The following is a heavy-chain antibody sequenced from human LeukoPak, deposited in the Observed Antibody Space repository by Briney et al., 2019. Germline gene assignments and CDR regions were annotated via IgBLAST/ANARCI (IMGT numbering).Heavy chain of an antibody. CDR2: IYYSGGT. CDR3: ARHITVTYDAFDL. Sequence: SETLSLTCTVSGGSISSYYWSWIRQPPGKGLEWIGYIYYSGGTLYNPSVNSRVSISVDTSKTQFSLKLTSVTAADTAVYYCARHITVTYDAFDLWGRGTIVTVSS. CDR1: GGSISSYY. V-gene: IGHV4-59*08. J-gene: IGHJ3*01. D-gene: IGHD6-19*01.